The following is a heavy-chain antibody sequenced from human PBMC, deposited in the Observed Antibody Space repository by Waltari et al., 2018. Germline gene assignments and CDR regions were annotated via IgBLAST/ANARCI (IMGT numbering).Heavy chain of an antibody. CDR2: TSSSRSTI. CDR3: ARVMGGYYMDV. CDR1: GITFSGHS. Sequence: EGQLVESGGGLVQPGGSLRRSCVDSGITFSGHSMTWVRQTPGKGLDWISYTSSSRSTILYADSVRGRFTISRDNAQNSLFLQMNSLRDEDTAVYYCARVMGGYYMDVWGKGTTVTVSS. J-gene: IGHJ6*03. D-gene: IGHD3-16*01. V-gene: IGHV3-48*02.